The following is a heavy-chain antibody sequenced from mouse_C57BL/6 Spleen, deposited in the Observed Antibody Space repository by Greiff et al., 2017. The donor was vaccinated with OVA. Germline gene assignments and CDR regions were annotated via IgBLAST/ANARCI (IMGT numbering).Heavy chain of an antibody. CDR1: GFTFSDYG. V-gene: IGHV5-17*01. CDR3: ARPREDYAMDY. Sequence: EVMLVESGGGLVKPGGSLKLSCSASGFTFSDYGMHWVRQAPEKGLEWVAYISSGSSTIYYADTVKGRFTISRDNAKNTLFLQMTSLRSEDTAMYYCARPREDYAMDYWGQGTSVTVSP. CDR2: ISSGSSTI. J-gene: IGHJ4*01.